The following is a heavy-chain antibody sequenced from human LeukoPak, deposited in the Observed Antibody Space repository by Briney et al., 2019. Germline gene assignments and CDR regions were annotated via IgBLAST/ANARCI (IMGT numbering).Heavy chain of an antibody. CDR2: IYYSGST. Sequence: KPSETLSLTXTVSGGSISSSSYYWGWIRQPPGKGLEWIGSIYYSGSTYYNPSLKSRVTISVDTSKNQFSLKLSSVTAADTAVYYCARVPRLGSNFDYWGQGTLVTVSS. J-gene: IGHJ4*02. D-gene: IGHD6-19*01. V-gene: IGHV4-39*01. CDR3: ARVPRLGSNFDY. CDR1: GGSISSSSYY.